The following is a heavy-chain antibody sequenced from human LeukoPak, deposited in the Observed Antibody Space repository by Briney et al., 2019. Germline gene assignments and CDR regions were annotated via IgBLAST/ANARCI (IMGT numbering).Heavy chain of an antibody. J-gene: IGHJ5*02. CDR1: GGSFSGYY. CDR2: INHSGST. V-gene: IGHV4-34*01. Sequence: SETLSLTCAVYGGSFSGYYWSWIRQPPGKGLEWIGEINHSGSTNYNPSLKSRVTISVGTSKNQFSLKLSSVTAADTAVYYCASYGSGNWFDPWGQGTLVTVSS. D-gene: IGHD3-10*01. CDR3: ASYGSGNWFDP.